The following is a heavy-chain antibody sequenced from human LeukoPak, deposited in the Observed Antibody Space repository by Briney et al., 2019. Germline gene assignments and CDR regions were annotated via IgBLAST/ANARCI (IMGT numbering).Heavy chain of an antibody. CDR1: GFTFSSYE. CDR2: IKEDGSEK. D-gene: IGHD1-26*01. Sequence: GGSLRLSCAASGFTFSSYEMNWVRQAPGKGLEWVANIKEDGSEKYYVDSVKGRFTISRDNSKNTLYLQMNSLRAEDTAVYYCAKSGEGYWGQGTLVTVSS. V-gene: IGHV3-7*03. J-gene: IGHJ4*02. CDR3: AKSGEGY.